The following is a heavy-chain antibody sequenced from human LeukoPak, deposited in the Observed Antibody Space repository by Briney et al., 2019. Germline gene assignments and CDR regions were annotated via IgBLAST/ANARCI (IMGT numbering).Heavy chain of an antibody. CDR3: GAWATPSSDDYYYGMDV. D-gene: IGHD5-12*01. CDR2: LIPIFGTA. CDR1: GGTFSSYA. Sequence: SVKVSCKASGGTFSSYAISWVRQAPGQGLEWMGGLIPIFGTANYAQKFQGRVTITADESTSTAYMELSSLRSEDTAVHYCGAWATPSSDDYYYGMDVWGQGTTVTVSS. J-gene: IGHJ6*02. V-gene: IGHV1-69*13.